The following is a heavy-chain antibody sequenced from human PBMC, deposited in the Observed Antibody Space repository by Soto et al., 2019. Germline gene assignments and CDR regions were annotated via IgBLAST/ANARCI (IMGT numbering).Heavy chain of an antibody. Sequence: QVQLVQSGAEVKKPGASVKVSCKASGYTFTSYAMHWVRQAPGQRLEWMGWINAGNGNTKYSQKFQGRVTITRDTSASTAYMELSSLRSEDTAVYYCAREDPRGYVWFDPWGQGTLVTVSS. CDR3: AREDPRGYVWFDP. CDR2: INAGNGNT. V-gene: IGHV1-3*01. CDR1: GYTFTSYA. D-gene: IGHD1-1*01. J-gene: IGHJ5*02.